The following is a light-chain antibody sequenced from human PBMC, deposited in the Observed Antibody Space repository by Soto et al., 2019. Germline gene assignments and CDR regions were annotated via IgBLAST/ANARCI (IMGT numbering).Light chain of an antibody. CDR1: QPVRNNY. Sequence: IGVTQSPGTLSLSPGERATLSCRASQPVRNNYFAWYQQTPGHAPMLLIYAASSAATGIPDRFSGGGSGTDFTLTISILQPEDFAFYYCQQFSSYPLTFGGGTKVDI. CDR3: QQFSSYPLT. V-gene: IGKV3-20*01. J-gene: IGKJ4*01. CDR2: AAS.